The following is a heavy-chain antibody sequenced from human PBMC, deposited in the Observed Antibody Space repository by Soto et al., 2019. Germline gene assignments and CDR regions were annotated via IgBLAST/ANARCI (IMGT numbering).Heavy chain of an antibody. V-gene: IGHV3-23*01. J-gene: IGHJ4*02. CDR1: GFTFSTYA. D-gene: IGHD3-22*01. Sequence: GGSLRLSCATSGFTFSTYAMTWVRQAPGKGLDWVSVISGSNNNTWYADSVKGRFTIPRDNSKNTLYLQMSSLRAEDTAVYYCARDYFEDFWGQGTLVTVSS. CDR2: ISGSNNNT. CDR3: ARDYFEDF.